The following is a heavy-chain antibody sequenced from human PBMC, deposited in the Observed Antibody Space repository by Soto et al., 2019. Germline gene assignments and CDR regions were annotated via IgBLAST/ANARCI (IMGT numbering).Heavy chain of an antibody. D-gene: IGHD6-13*01. J-gene: IGHJ4*02. V-gene: IGHV1-69*13. Sequence: GASVKVSCKASGGTFSSYAISWVRQAPGQGLEWMGGIIPIYGTANYAQKIQGRVTITADESTITAYLELSSLRSEDTAVYYCATQQRYSSSWYFDYWGQGTLVTVSS. CDR3: ATQQRYSSSWYFDY. CDR2: IIPIYGTA. CDR1: GGTFSSYA.